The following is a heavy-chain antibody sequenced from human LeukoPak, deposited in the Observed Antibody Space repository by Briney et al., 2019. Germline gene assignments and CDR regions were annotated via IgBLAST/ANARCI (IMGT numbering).Heavy chain of an antibody. CDR3: ARTPGIAAAGTIDY. D-gene: IGHD6-13*01. V-gene: IGHV3-21*01. CDR2: ISSSSSYI. Sequence: GGSLRLSCAASGFTFSSYSMNWVRQAPGKGLEWVSPISSSSSYIYYADSVKGRFTISRDNAKNSLYLQMNSLRAEDTAVYYCARTPGIAAAGTIDYWGQGTLVTVSS. CDR1: GFTFSSYS. J-gene: IGHJ4*02.